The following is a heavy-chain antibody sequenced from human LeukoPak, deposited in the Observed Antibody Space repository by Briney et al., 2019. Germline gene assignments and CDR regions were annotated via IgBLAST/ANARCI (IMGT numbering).Heavy chain of an antibody. V-gene: IGHV4-34*01. CDR1: GGSFSGYY. Sequence: SETLSLTCAVYGGSFSGYYWSWIRQPPGKGLEWIGEINHSGSTNYNPSLKSRVTISVDTSKNQFSLKLSSVTAADTAVYYCARWGAVLRYFDWLSLNWFDPWGQGTLVTVSS. CDR2: INHSGST. D-gene: IGHD3-9*01. J-gene: IGHJ5*02. CDR3: ARWGAVLRYFDWLSLNWFDP.